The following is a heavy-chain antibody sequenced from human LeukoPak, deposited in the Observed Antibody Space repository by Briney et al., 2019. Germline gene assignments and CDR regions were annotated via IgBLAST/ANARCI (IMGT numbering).Heavy chain of an antibody. J-gene: IGHJ4*02. V-gene: IGHV4-59*08. D-gene: IGHD3-9*01. CDR2: IYYSGST. Sequence: SETLSLTCTVSGGSISSYYWSWIRQPPGRGLEWIGYIYYSGSTNYNPSLKSRVTISVDTSKNQFSLKLSSVTAADTAVYYCARLIRYFDWFPFDYWGQGTLVTVSS. CDR3: ARLIRYFDWFPFDY. CDR1: GGSISSYY.